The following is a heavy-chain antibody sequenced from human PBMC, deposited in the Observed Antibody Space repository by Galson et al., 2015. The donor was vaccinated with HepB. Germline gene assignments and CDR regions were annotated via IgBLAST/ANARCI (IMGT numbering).Heavy chain of an antibody. V-gene: IGHV3-53*01. CDR1: GFTVSSNY. Sequence: SLRLSCAASGFTVSSNYMSWVRQAPGKGLEWVSVIYSGGGTSYADSVKGRFTISRDDSKNTLYLQMNTLRAEDTAVYYCARGKGGDGYNALYLDWGQGTLVTVSS. CDR3: ARGKGGDGYNALYLD. CDR2: IYSGGGT. D-gene: IGHD5-24*01. J-gene: IGHJ4*02.